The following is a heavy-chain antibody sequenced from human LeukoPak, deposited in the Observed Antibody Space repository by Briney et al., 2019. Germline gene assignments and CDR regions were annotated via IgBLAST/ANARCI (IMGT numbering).Heavy chain of an antibody. CDR1: GFTFSSYA. CDR3: ARTVGGSGWLAYFDY. V-gene: IGHV3-64*01. CDR2: ISSNGGST. D-gene: IGHD6-19*01. Sequence: GGSLRLSCAASGFTFSSYAMHWVRQAPGKGLEYVSAISSNGGSTYYANSVKGRFTISRDNSKNTLYLQMGSLRSEDTAVYYCARTVGGSGWLAYFDYWGQGTLVTVSS. J-gene: IGHJ4*02.